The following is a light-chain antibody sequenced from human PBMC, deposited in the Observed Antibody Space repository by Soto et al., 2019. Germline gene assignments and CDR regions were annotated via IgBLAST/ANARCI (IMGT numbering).Light chain of an antibody. CDR3: QSYDSSLSGRV. Sequence: QSVLTQPPSVSGAPGQRVTISCTGSSSNIGAGYDVHWYQQLPGTAPKLLISGNSNRPSGVPDLFSGSKSGTSASLAITGLQAEDEADYYCQSYDSSLSGRVFGTGTKVTVL. V-gene: IGLV1-40*01. J-gene: IGLJ1*01. CDR1: SSNIGAGYD. CDR2: GNS.